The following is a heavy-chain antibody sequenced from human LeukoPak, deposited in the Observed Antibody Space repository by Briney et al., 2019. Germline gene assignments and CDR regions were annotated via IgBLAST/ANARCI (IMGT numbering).Heavy chain of an antibody. J-gene: IGHJ4*02. Sequence: PGGSLRLSCAASGFTFVDYVMSWVRQAPGKGLEWVSAICGADFSTDYADSVKGRFTVSRDNSKNTLYLQLNSLRAEDTATYYCAKGNGYFDYWGQGALVTVSS. V-gene: IGHV3-23*01. CDR2: ICGADFST. D-gene: IGHD2-8*01. CDR1: GFTFVDYV. CDR3: AKGNGYFDY.